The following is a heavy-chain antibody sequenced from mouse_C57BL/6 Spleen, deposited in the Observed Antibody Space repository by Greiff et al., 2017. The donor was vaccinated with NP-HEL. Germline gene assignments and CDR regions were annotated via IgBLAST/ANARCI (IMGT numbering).Heavy chain of an antibody. CDR1: GYTFTDYE. CDR3: TRYGHYAMDY. V-gene: IGHV1-15*01. Sequence: VQLQQSGAELVRPGASVTLSCKASGYTFTDYEMHWVKQTPVHGLEWIGAIDPETGGTAYNQKFKGKAILTADKSSSTAYMELRSLTSEDSAVYYCTRYGHYAMDYWGQGTSVIVSS. D-gene: IGHD1-1*01. CDR2: IDPETGGT. J-gene: IGHJ4*01.